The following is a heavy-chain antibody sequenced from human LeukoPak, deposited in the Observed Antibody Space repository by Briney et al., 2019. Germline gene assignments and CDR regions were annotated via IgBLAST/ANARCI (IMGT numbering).Heavy chain of an antibody. V-gene: IGHV4-34*01. CDR2: INHSGST. CDR3: ARRLRSAARTRFDP. D-gene: IGHD6-13*01. CDR1: GGSFSGYY. Sequence: PSETLSLTCAVYGGSFSGYYWSWIRQPPGKGLEWIGEINHSGSTNYNPSLKSRVNISVDTSKNQFSLKLSSVTAADTAVYYCARRLRSAARTRFDPWGQGTLVTVSS. J-gene: IGHJ5*02.